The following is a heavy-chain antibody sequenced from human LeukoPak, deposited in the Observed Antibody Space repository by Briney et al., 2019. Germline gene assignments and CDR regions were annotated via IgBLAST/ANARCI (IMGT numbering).Heavy chain of an antibody. D-gene: IGHD2-2*02. Sequence: GGSLRLSCVASGFSFSTYWMSWVRQAPGKGLEWVANIKEDGSEKYYVDSVKGRFTISRDNAQSSLYLEMNSLRAEDTAVYYCARDHRYKKPSLAYRRFDLWGPGTLVTVSS. CDR1: GFSFSTYW. CDR3: ARDHRYKKPSLAYRRFDL. V-gene: IGHV3-7*01. CDR2: IKEDGSEK. J-gene: IGHJ5*02.